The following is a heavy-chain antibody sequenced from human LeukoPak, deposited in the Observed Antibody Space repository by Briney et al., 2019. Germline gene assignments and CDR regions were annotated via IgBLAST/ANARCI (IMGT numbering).Heavy chain of an antibody. D-gene: IGHD5-24*01. Sequence: GGSLRLSCVASGFIFNTYSMNWVRQAPGKGLEWVSSISSSRGSYIYYGDSVRGRFTVSRNNAKNLLYLQMNSLRVEDTAVYYCARGTDGYNIDYWGQGTVVTVSS. J-gene: IGHJ4*02. CDR3: ARGTDGYNIDY. CDR1: GFIFNTYS. V-gene: IGHV3-21*06. CDR2: ISSSRGSYI.